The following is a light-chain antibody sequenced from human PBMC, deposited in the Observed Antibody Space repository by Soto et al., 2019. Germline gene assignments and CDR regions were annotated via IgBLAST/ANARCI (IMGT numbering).Light chain of an antibody. CDR3: QQASSFPLT. J-gene: IGKJ4*01. V-gene: IGKV1-5*01. Sequence: DIQMTQSPSILSASVGDSVTITCRASQTIDSWVAWYQQKPGKAPKLLVYDATSLESGVSSRFSGSESGTTFTLTITNLQPEDFATYYCQQASSFPLTFSGGTKVDIK. CDR1: QTIDSW. CDR2: DAT.